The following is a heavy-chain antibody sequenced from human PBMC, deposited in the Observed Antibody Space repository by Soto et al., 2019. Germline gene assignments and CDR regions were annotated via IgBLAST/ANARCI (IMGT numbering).Heavy chain of an antibody. CDR2: IIPIFGTA. CDR3: AREDYYDSSGYYYYDGMDV. CDR1: GGTFSSYA. Sequence: QVQLVQSGAEVKKPGSSVKVSCKASGGTFSSYAISWVRQAPGQGLEWMGGIIPIFGTANYAQKFQGRVTITADESTSTAYMELSSLRSEDTAVYYCAREDYYDSSGYYYYDGMDVWGQGTTVTVSS. D-gene: IGHD3-22*01. J-gene: IGHJ6*02. V-gene: IGHV1-69*01.